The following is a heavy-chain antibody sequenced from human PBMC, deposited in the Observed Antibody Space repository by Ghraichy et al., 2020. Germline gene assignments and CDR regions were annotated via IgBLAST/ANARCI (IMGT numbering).Heavy chain of an antibody. D-gene: IGHD3-22*01. V-gene: IGHV1-18*04. J-gene: IGHJ5*02. CDR1: GYTFTSYG. CDR2: ISAYNGNT. Sequence: ASVKVSCKASGYTFTSYGISWVRQAPGQGLEWMGWISAYNGNTNYAQKLQGRVTMTTDTSTSTAYMELRSLRSDDTAVYYCARDLMAHYYDSSGYYLWGQGTLVTVSS. CDR3: ARDLMAHYYDSSGYYL.